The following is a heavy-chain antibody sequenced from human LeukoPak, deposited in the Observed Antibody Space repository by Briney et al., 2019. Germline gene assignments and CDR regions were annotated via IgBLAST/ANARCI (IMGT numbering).Heavy chain of an antibody. D-gene: IGHD5-12*01. CDR2: IYYSGTT. CDR1: GGSISSYY. J-gene: IGHJ2*01. V-gene: IGHV4-59*01. Sequence: PSETLSLTCTVSGGSISSYYWSWIRQPPGKGLEYIGDIYYSGTTNYNPSLKSRVTISADTSKKQCSLKLSSVTAADTAVYYCARVSNEGSVANSYWYLDLWGRGTLVTVSS. CDR3: ARVSNEGSVANSYWYLDL.